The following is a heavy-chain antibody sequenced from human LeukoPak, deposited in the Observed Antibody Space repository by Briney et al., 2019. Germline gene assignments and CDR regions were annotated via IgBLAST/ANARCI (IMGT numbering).Heavy chain of an antibody. D-gene: IGHD6-13*01. CDR1: GFTFSNYW. J-gene: IGHJ4*02. Sequence: GGSLRLSCAASGFTFSNYWMHWVRQAPGKGLVWVSRINSDGINTSYADSVKGRFTISRDNAKNTLNLQMNSLRAEDTAVYYCARGSSSISYDYWGQGTLVTVSS. CDR3: ARGSSSISYDY. V-gene: IGHV3-74*01. CDR2: INSDGINT.